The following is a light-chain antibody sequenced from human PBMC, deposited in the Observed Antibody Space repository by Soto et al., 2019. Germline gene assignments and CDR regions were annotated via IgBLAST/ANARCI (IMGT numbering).Light chain of an antibody. CDR2: VAS. CDR1: QSIDTY. J-gene: IGKJ1*01. CDR3: QQSYTIPWT. Sequence: DIQMTQSPSSLSASVGDRVTITCRASQSIDTYLNWYQQKPGKAPKVLIYVASRLQTGVPSRFSGSGSGTDFSLTITSLQPEDFATYFCQQSYTIPWTFGQGTRVEV. V-gene: IGKV1-39*01.